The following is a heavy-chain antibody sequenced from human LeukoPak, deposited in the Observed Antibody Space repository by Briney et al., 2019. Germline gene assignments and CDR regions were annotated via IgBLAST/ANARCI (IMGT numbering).Heavy chain of an antibody. Sequence: GGSLRLSCAASGFTFSSYGMSWVRQAPGKGLELVSAISGSGGSTYYADSVKGRFTISRDNSKNTLYLQMNSLRAEDTAVYYCAKDRYDYVWGSYRYTPPDYWGQGTLVTVSS. CDR3: AKDRYDYVWGSYRYTPPDY. CDR1: GFTFSSYG. CDR2: ISGSGGST. J-gene: IGHJ4*02. V-gene: IGHV3-23*01. D-gene: IGHD3-16*02.